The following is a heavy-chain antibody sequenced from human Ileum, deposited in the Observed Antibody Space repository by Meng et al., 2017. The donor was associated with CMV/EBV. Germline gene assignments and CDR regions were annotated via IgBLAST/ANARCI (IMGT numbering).Heavy chain of an antibody. CDR3: ASRTLAAAGLFDY. J-gene: IGHJ4*02. V-gene: IGHV4-34*01. CDR2: INHSGST. Sequence: SETLSLTCAVYGGSFSGYYWSWIRQPPGKGLEWIGEINHSGSTNYNPSLKSRVTISVDTSKNQFSLKLSSVTAADTAVYYCASRTLAAAGLFDYWGQGTLVTV. D-gene: IGHD6-13*01. CDR1: GGSFSGYY.